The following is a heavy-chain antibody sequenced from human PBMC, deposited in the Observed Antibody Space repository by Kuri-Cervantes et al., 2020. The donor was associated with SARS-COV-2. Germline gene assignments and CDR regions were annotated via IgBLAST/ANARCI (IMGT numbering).Heavy chain of an antibody. V-gene: IGHV3-30-3*01. Sequence: GESLKISCAASGFTFSSYAMHWVRQAPGKGLEWVAVISYDGSNKYYADSVKGRFTISRDNSKNTLYLQMNSLRAEDTAVYYCARLTVTTAIYGDYWGQGTLVTVSS. CDR2: ISYDGSNK. J-gene: IGHJ4*02. CDR1: GFTFSSYA. D-gene: IGHD4-11*01. CDR3: ARLTVTTAIYGDY.